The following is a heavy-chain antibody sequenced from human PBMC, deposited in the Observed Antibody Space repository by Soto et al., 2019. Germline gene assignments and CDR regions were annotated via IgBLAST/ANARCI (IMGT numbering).Heavy chain of an antibody. CDR3: ARHRSYCTNGVCCTYYYYGMDV. J-gene: IGHJ6*02. D-gene: IGHD2-8*01. V-gene: IGHV5-51*01. CDR2: IYPGDSDT. Sequence: GESLKISCKGSGYSFTSYWIGWVRQMPGKGLEWMGIIYPGDSDTRYSPSFQGQVTISADKSISTAYLQWSSLKASDTAMYYCARHRSYCTNGVCCTYYYYGMDVWGQGTTVTVSS. CDR1: GYSFTSYW.